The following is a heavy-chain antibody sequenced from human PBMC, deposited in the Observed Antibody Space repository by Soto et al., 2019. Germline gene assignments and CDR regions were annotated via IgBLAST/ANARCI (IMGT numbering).Heavy chain of an antibody. V-gene: IGHV3-15*01. J-gene: IGHJ4*02. CDR3: TTDRVPRYSGYVSYFDY. D-gene: IGHD5-12*01. CDR2: LKAKLMVGQ. Sequence: EVQLVESGGGLVKPGGSLRLSCAASGFTFSNAWMSWVRRLQGRGWSGLAVLKAKLMVGQQTTLHPWKADSPSQEMIQKNTLYLQMNSLKTEDTAVYYCTTDRVPRYSGYVSYFDYWGQGTLVTVSS. CDR1: GFTFSNAW.